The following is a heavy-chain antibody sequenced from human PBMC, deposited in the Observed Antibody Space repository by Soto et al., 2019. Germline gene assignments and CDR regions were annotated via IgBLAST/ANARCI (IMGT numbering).Heavy chain of an antibody. D-gene: IGHD5-18*01. J-gene: IGHJ4*02. V-gene: IGHV4-34*01. Sequence: TETLSLTCAVYGGSFSGYYWSWIRQPPGKGLEWIGEINHSGSTNYNPSLKSRVTISVDTSKYQFSLKMTSVTPADTAVYYCARHVSAVGRSGYFDQWGLG. CDR2: INHSGST. CDR1: GGSFSGYY. CDR3: ARHVSAVGRSGYFDQ.